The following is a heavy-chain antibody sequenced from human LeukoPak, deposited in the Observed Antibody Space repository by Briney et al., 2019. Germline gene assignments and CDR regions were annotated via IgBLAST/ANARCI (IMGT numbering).Heavy chain of an antibody. V-gene: IGHV3-30*01. CDR3: AKVLYSSGLVPFDY. CDR2: ISYDGSNK. J-gene: IGHJ4*02. Sequence: PGRSLRLSCAASGFTFSSYAMHWVRQAPGKGLEWVAVISYDGSNKYYADSVKGRFTISRDNSKNTLYLQMNSLRAEDTAVYYCAKVLYSSGLVPFDYWGQGTLVTVSS. CDR1: GFTFSSYA. D-gene: IGHD6-19*01.